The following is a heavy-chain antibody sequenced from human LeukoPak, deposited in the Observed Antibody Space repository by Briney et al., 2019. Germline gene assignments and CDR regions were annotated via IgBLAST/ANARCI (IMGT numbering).Heavy chain of an antibody. V-gene: IGHV4-59*12. J-gene: IGHJ6*03. D-gene: IGHD3-10*01. CDR1: GGSTSSYY. Sequence: SETLSLTCTVSGGSTSSYYWSWIRQPPGKTLEWIGSIYSSGSTYYNPSLKSRVIIIIDTPKNHFSLTLSSVTAADTAVYYCTRAASGDAVNYYGSGRRFYSYYMDVWGKGTTVTISS. CDR2: IYSSGST. CDR3: TRAASGDAVNYYGSGRRFYSYYMDV.